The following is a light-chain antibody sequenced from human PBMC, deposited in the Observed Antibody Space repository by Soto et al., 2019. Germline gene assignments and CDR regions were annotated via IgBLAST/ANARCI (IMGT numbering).Light chain of an antibody. Sequence: AIQMTQSPSSLSASVGDRVTITCRASQGIGKDLAWYQQKPGKAPNLLIYAASTLQSGVPSRFSGNGSGTDFTLTISSLQPGDLASYYCLQDFHFPLSFGGGLKVEIK. CDR2: AAS. J-gene: IGKJ4*01. CDR1: QGIGKD. CDR3: LQDFHFPLS. V-gene: IGKV1-6*02.